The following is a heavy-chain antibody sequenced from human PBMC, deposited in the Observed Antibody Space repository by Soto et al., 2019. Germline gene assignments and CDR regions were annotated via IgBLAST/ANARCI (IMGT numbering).Heavy chain of an antibody. D-gene: IGHD1-7*01. CDR3: ARDRIIGTSYSDY. Sequence: SETLSLTCTVSSGSINSFYWAWSRQPAGKGLEWIGRIHSSGTTNYNPSLSSRVTMSVDPSKNQFSLRLTSVTAADTAVYYCARDRIIGTSYSDYWGQGILVTVSS. CDR2: IHSSGTT. CDR1: SGSINSFY. V-gene: IGHV4-4*07. J-gene: IGHJ4*02.